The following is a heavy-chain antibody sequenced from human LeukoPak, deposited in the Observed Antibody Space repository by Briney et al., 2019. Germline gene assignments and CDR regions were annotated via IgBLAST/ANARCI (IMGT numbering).Heavy chain of an antibody. V-gene: IGHV1-2*02. CDR1: GYTFNNFD. CDR3: ARASFWESPINWFAP. J-gene: IGHJ5*02. CDR2: MTPKSGDT. D-gene: IGHD3-16*01. Sequence: GASVKVSCKASGYTFNNFDIDWIRQAPGQGLEWMGSMTPKSGDTDLAQKFQGRATMTRDRSISTAYMELSRLTSDDTAVYYCARASFWESPINWFAPWGQGTLVTVSS.